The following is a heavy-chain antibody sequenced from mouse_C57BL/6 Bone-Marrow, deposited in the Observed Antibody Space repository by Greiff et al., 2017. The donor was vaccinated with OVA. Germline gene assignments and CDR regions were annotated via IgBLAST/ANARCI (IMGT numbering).Heavy chain of an antibody. Sequence: DVKLQESGPELVKPGASVKIPCKASGYTFTDYNMDWVKQSHGKSLEWIGDINPNNGGTIYNQKFKGKATLTVDKSSSTAYMELRSLTSEDTAVYYCARSGFDGYHWYFDVWGTGTTVTVSS. CDR3: ARSGFDGYHWYFDV. CDR2: INPNNGGT. J-gene: IGHJ1*03. D-gene: IGHD2-3*01. CDR1: GYTFTDYN. V-gene: IGHV1-18*01.